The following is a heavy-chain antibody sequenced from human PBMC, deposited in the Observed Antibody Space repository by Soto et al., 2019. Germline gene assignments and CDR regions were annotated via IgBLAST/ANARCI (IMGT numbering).Heavy chain of an antibody. J-gene: IGHJ6*02. CDR3: ARGGIGYYYYGMDV. CDR1: GGSFSGYY. CDR2: INHSGST. V-gene: IGHV4-34*01. Sequence: ASETLSLTCAVYGGSFSGYYWSWIRQPPGKGLEWIGEINHSGSTNYNPSLKSRVTISVDTSKNQFSLKLSSVTAADTAVYYCARGGIGYYYYGMDVWGQGTTVTVSS.